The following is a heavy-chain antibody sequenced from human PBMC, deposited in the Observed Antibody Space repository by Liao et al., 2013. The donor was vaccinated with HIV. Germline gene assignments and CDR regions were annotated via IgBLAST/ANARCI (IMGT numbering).Heavy chain of an antibody. D-gene: IGHD3-22*01. CDR1: GGSISSYY. CDR2: IYYSGST. CDR3: AREGPNEAYYYDSSGYYYFDY. V-gene: IGHV4-59*01. J-gene: IGHJ4*02. Sequence: QVQLQESGPGLVKPSETLSLTCTVSGGSISSYYWSWIRQPPGKGLEWIGYIYYSGSTNYNPSLKSRVTISVDTSKNQFSLKLSSVTAADTAVYYCAREGPNEAYYYDSSGYYYFDYWGQGTLVTVSS.